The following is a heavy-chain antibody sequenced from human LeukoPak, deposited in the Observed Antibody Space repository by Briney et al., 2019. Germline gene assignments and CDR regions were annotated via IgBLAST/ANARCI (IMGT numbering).Heavy chain of an antibody. CDR3: AKAVGYCSGGSCYGLIDY. Sequence: GGSLRLSCAASGFTFSSYGMSWVRQAPGKGLEWVSAISGSGGSTYYADSVKGRFTISRDNSKNTLYLQMNSLRAEDTAVYYCAKAVGYCSGGSCYGLIDYWGQGTLVTVSS. V-gene: IGHV3-23*01. CDR1: GFTFSSYG. D-gene: IGHD2-15*01. J-gene: IGHJ4*02. CDR2: ISGSGGST.